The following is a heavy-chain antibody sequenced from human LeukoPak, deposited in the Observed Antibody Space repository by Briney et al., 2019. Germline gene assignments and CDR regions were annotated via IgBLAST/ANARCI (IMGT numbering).Heavy chain of an antibody. D-gene: IGHD4-17*01. J-gene: IGHJ4*02. CDR2: IKQDGSEK. Sequence: GGSLRLSCAASGFTFSSYWMSWVRQAPGKGLEWVANIKQDGSEKYYVDSVKGRFTISRDNSKNTLYLQMNSLRAEDTAVYYCAKDGDYGDYGYFDYWGQGTLVTVSS. CDR1: GFTFSSYW. CDR3: AKDGDYGDYGYFDY. V-gene: IGHV3-7*03.